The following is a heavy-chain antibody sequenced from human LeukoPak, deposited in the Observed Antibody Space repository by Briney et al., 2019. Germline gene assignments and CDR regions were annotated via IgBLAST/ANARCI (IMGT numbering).Heavy chain of an antibody. Sequence: SETLSLTCTVSGGSISSYYWSWIRQPPGKGLEWIGYIYYGGSTNYNPSLKSRVTISVDTSKNQFSLKLSSVTAADTAVYYCARVIPIAGPHFDYWGQGTLVTVSS. J-gene: IGHJ4*02. CDR1: GGSISSYY. CDR3: ARVIPIAGPHFDY. CDR2: IYYGGST. V-gene: IGHV4-59*01. D-gene: IGHD3-16*01.